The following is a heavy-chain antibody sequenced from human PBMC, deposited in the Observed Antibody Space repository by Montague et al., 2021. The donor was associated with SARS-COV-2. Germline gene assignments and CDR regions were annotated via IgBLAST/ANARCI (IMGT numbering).Heavy chain of an antibody. J-gene: IGHJ6*02. Sequence: SETLSLTCTVSGGSIRSSSHFWGWFRQPPGQRLEWIGTISYSGSTYYSPSLKSRVIISADTSKNRFTLNLRSVTAADTAVYFCGLGRGFAVGNHYYYSYGLDVWGQGTTVTVSS. CDR1: GGSIRSSSHF. CDR3: GLGRGFAVGNHYYYSYGLDV. CDR2: ISYSGST. V-gene: IGHV4-39*06. D-gene: IGHD3-10*01.